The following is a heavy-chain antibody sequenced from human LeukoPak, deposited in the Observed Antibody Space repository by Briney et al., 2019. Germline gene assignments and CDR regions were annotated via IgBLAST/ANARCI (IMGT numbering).Heavy chain of an antibody. CDR2: IKQDGGEK. CDR1: GFTFSSYW. J-gene: IGHJ6*04. D-gene: IGHD3-10*01. Sequence: RGSLRLSCAASGFTFSSYWMSWVRQAPGKGLEWVANIKQDGGEKYYVGSVKGRFTVSRDNAKNSLYLQMNSLRAEDTAVYYCAREWNYYGSGIMDVWGKGTTVTISS. V-gene: IGHV3-7*01. CDR3: AREWNYYGSGIMDV.